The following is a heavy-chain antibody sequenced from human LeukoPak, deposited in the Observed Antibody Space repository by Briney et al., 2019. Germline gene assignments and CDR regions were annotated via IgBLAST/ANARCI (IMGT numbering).Heavy chain of an antibody. CDR3: AKVSIAAAGTLFDFDY. Sequence: GGSLRLSCAASGFTFSSYGMHWVRQAPGKGLEWVAVISYDGSNKYYADSVKGRFTISRDNSKNTLYLQMNSLRAEDTAVYYCAKVSIAAAGTLFDFDYWGQGTLVTVSS. D-gene: IGHD6-13*01. V-gene: IGHV3-30*18. CDR2: ISYDGSNK. J-gene: IGHJ4*02. CDR1: GFTFSSYG.